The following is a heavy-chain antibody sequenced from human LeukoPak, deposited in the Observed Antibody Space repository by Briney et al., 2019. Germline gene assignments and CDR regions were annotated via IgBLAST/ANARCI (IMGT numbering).Heavy chain of an antibody. CDR3: ARGGDIAAAGTVDY. Sequence: GGSLRLSCAASGFTFSSYWMSWVRQAPGKGLEWVANIKQDGSEKYYVDSVKGRFTISRDNAKNSLYLQMNSLRAEDTAVYYCARGGDIAAAGTVDYWGQGTLVTVSS. CDR1: GFTFSSYW. J-gene: IGHJ4*02. D-gene: IGHD6-13*01. V-gene: IGHV3-7*01. CDR2: IKQDGSEK.